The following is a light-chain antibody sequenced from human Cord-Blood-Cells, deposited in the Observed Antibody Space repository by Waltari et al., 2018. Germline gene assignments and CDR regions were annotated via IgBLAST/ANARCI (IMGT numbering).Light chain of an antibody. CDR1: QSVSSSY. CDR3: QQYGSSIFT. CDR2: GAS. J-gene: IGKJ3*01. Sequence: EIVLPQSSATLSSSPGERATLSCRASQSVSSSYLAWYQHNPGQAPRLLIYGASSRATGIPDRFSGSGSGTDFTLTISRLEPEDFAVYYCQQYGSSIFTFGPGTKVDIK. V-gene: IGKV3-20*01.